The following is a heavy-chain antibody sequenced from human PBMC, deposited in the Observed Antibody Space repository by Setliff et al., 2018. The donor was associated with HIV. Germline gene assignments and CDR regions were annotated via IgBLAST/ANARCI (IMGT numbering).Heavy chain of an antibody. CDR1: GYTFTSYY. CDR2: INPSSGST. V-gene: IGHV1-46*01. CDR3: ARDPAPSSSASYFQH. D-gene: IGHD6-6*01. J-gene: IGHJ1*01. Sequence: ASVKVSCKASGYTFTSYYMHWVRQAPGQGLEWMGIINPSSGSTTYAQEFQGRVTMTRDPSTSTVYMELSSLRSEGTAVYYCARDPAPSSSASYFQHWGQGTPVTVSS.